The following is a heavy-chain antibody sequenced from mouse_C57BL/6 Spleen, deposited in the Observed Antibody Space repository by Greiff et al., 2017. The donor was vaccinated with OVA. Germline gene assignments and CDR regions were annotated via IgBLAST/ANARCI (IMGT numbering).Heavy chain of an antibody. J-gene: IGHJ2*01. D-gene: IGHD6-5*01. CDR2: LYPGDGDT. CDR3: AITARLYYFDY. Sequence: VQLQQSGAALVKPGASVKISCKASGYAFSSYWMNWVTQRPGKGLEWIGQLYPGDGDTNYNGKFKGKATLTADKSSSTAYMQLSSLTSEDSAVDFCAITARLYYFDYWGKGTTLTGSS. CDR1: GYAFSSYW. V-gene: IGHV1-80*01.